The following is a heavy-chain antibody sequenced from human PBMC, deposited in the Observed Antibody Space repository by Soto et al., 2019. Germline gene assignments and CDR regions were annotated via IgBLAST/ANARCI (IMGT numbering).Heavy chain of an antibody. CDR3: ATPACAANWCSPSHNLDH. CDR1: GGTFVRHV. CDR2: INPLSGIS. D-gene: IGHD2-8*02. V-gene: IGHV1-69*09. Sequence: QVQLVQSGAEVKKPESSVKVSCKTSGGTFVRHVISWVRQAPGQGPEWMGKINPLSGISNYAQKFQDRVTFTADTDSSTTYMELSSLRSDDTAVYYYATPACAANWCSPSHNLDHWGQGTLVTVSS. J-gene: IGHJ4*02.